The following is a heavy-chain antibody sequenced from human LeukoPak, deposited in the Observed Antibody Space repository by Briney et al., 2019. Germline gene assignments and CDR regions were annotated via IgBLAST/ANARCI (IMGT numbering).Heavy chain of an antibody. J-gene: IGHJ4*02. V-gene: IGHV1-2*02. CDR3: ARAREITGLDF. Sequence: ASVKVSCKASGYTFTGHFIHWVRQAPGQGLEWMAWINPNSAGTNYAQKFQGRVTVTSDTSTSTTFMELTRLRSDDTAVYYCARAREITGLDFWGQGTLVTVSS. CDR2: INPNSAGT. CDR1: GYTFTGHF.